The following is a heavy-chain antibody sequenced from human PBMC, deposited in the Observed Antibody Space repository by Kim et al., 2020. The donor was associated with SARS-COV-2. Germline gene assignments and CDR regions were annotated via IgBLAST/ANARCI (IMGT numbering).Heavy chain of an antibody. J-gene: IGHJ4*02. D-gene: IGHD4-17*01. CDR3: AGTTVTTFY. Sequence: GTTYHADSVKGRFTISRDNSKNSLYLQMNSLRTEDTALYYCAGTTVTTFYWGQGTLVTVSS. CDR2: GTT. V-gene: IGHV3-43*01.